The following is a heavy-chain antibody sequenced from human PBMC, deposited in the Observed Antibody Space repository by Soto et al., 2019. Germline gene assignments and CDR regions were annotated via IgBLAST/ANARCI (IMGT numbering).Heavy chain of an antibody. CDR1: GGSVSSGSYY. D-gene: IGHD2-21*01. J-gene: IGHJ4*02. Sequence: SETLSLTCTVSGGSVSSGSYYWSWIRQPPGKGLEWIGYIYYSGSTNYNPSLKSRVTISVDTSKNQFSLKLSSVTAADTAVYYCARWVEMAMKYYFDYWGQGTLVTVSS. V-gene: IGHV4-61*01. CDR3: ARWVEMAMKYYFDY. CDR2: IYYSGST.